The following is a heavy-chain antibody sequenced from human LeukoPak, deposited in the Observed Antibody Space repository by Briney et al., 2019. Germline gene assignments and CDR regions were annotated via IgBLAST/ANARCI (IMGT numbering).Heavy chain of an antibody. CDR1: GFTFSSYA. CDR2: ISYDGSNK. V-gene: IGHV3-30*01. J-gene: IGHJ6*04. Sequence: GGSLRLSCAASGFTFSSYAMHWVRQAPGKGLEWVAVISYDGSNKYYADSVKGRFTISGDNSKNTLYLQMNSLRAEDTAVYYCARDLAGYGDLCLDVWGKGTTVTVSS. D-gene: IGHD4-17*01. CDR3: ARDLAGYGDLCLDV.